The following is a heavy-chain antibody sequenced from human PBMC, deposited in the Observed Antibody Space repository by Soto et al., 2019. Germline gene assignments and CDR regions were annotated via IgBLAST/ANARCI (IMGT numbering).Heavy chain of an antibody. CDR3: AKGTNTTMVQPYYYYGMDV. CDR1: GGSISSYY. CDR2: IYYSGST. Sequence: SETLSLTCTVSGGSISSYYWSWIRQPPGKGLEWIGYIYYSGSTNYNPSLKSRVTISVDTSKNQFSMKLSSVTAADTAVYYCAKGTNTTMVQPYYYYGMDVWGQGTTVTVSS. V-gene: IGHV4-59*01. J-gene: IGHJ6*02. D-gene: IGHD5-18*01.